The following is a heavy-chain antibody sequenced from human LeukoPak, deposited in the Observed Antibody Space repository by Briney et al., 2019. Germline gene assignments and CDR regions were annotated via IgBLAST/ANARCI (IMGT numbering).Heavy chain of an antibody. CDR1: GDSISSSSYY. J-gene: IGHJ4*02. V-gene: IGHV4-39*06. CDR2: MSYSGTT. D-gene: IGHD5-12*01. CDR3: ARGPRRRGYSGYDLDY. Sequence: SETLSLTCTVSGDSISSSSYYWGWIRQPPGKGLEWIGSMSYSGTTYYNPSLKSRVIISVDTSKNQFTLKLSSVTAADTAVYYCARGPRRRGYSGYDLDYWGQGTLVTVSS.